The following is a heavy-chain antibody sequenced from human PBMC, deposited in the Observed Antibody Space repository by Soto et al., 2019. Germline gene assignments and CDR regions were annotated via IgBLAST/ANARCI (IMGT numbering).Heavy chain of an antibody. J-gene: IGHJ2*01. D-gene: IGHD2-8*01. V-gene: IGHV3-21*01. CDR1: GFTFSGYS. CDR3: ALDRLYLNWYFDL. Sequence: VQLVESGGGLVKPGGSLRLSCAASGFTFSGYSMNWVRQAPGKGLEWVSSISSSSSYIYYADSVKGRFTISRDNAKNSLYLQMNSLRAEDTAVYYCALDRLYLNWYFDLWGRGTLVTVST. CDR2: ISSSSSYI.